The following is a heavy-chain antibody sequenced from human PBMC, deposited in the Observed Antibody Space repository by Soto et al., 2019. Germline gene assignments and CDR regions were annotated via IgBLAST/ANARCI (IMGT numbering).Heavy chain of an antibody. CDR1: GYTFTSYG. CDR2: ISAYNGNT. J-gene: IGHJ4*02. CDR3: ARGAPADIVVVPAAVFDY. D-gene: IGHD2-2*01. V-gene: IGHV1-18*01. Sequence: ASVKVSCKASGYTFTSYGISWVRQAPGQGLEWMGWISAYNGNTNYAQKLQGRVTMTTDTSTSTAYMELRSLRSDDTAVYYCARGAPADIVVVPAAVFDYWGQGTLVTVSS.